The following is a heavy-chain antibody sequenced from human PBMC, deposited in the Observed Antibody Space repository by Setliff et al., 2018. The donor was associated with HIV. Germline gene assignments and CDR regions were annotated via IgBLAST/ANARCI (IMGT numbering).Heavy chain of an antibody. D-gene: IGHD4-17*01. CDR2: LANYNDDA. V-gene: IGHV1-18*01. CDR3: ARGQYGDELFDY. Sequence: ASVKVSCKASGYTFTNYGITWVRQAPGHGLEWMGWLANYNDDANYAQNLQGRVTMTTDKSTSTAYMELRSLRSDDTAVYYCARGQYGDELFDYWGQGTLVTVSS. CDR1: GYTFTNYG. J-gene: IGHJ4*02.